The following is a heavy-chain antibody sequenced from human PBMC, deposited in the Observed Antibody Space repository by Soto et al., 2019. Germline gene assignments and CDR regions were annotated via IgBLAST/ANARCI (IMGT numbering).Heavy chain of an antibody. J-gene: IGHJ6*02. CDR3: AKGTVVPAAIPYYYYGMDV. CDR1: GFAFSSYA. Sequence: GSLRLSCAASGFAFSSYAMSWVRQAPGKGLEWVSAISGSGGSTYYADSVKGRFTISRDNSKNTLYLQMNSLRAEDTAVYYCAKGTVVPAAIPYYYYGMDVWGQGTTVTVSS. D-gene: IGHD2-2*01. CDR2: ISGSGGST. V-gene: IGHV3-23*01.